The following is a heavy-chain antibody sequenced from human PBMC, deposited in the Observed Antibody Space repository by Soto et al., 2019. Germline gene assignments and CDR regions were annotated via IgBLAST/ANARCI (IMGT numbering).Heavy chain of an antibody. D-gene: IGHD3-3*01. Sequence: NPSETLSLTCSVSNVSITSSYWNWIRQSPGKGLEWIGFVYHTGTTKYNPSLKGRVTMSIDTSRNEFSLRLTSVTTADTAFYFCARDFAGRGPFDPWGPGTQVTVSS. CDR3: ARDFAGRGPFDP. CDR2: VYHTGTT. J-gene: IGHJ5*01. CDR1: NVSITSSY. V-gene: IGHV4-59*01.